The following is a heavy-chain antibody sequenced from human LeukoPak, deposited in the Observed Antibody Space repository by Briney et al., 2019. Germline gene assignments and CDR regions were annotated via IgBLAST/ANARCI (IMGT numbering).Heavy chain of an antibody. CDR3: ARLVPPGWFDP. Sequence: SSETLSLTCSGGSISSSSYYWGWIRQPPGKGLEWIANIYYSGSTYLKPSLKSRLTISIDTSKNQFSLKLTSVTAADTAVYYCARLVPPGWFDPWGQGTLVTVSS. J-gene: IGHJ5*02. V-gene: IGHV4-39*01. D-gene: IGHD6-6*01. CDR2: IYYSGST. CDR1: GGSISSSSYY.